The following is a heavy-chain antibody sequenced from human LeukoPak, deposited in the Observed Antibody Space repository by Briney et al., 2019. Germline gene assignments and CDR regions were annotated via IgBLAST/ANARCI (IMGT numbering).Heavy chain of an antibody. D-gene: IGHD7-27*01. CDR1: VFTVSRNY. CDR2: IYSGGST. Sequence: GGSLRLSCAASVFTVSRNYMSWVRQAPGKGLEWVSVIYSGGSTYYADSVKGRFTISRDNSKNTLYLQMNGLRAEDTAVYYCAIAGDSGVYWGQGTLVTVSS. V-gene: IGHV3-66*01. J-gene: IGHJ4*02. CDR3: AIAGDSGVY.